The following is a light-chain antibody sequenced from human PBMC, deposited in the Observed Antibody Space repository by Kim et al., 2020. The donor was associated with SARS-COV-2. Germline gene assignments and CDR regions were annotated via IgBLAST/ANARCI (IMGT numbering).Light chain of an antibody. Sequence: EIVLPQSPGTLSLSPGERATLSCRASQSVSDNYLAWYQQKPGQAPRLLIYGASSRATGIPDRFSGSGSGTDFTLTISRLEPEGFAVYYCQQYDTSPSCSFGQGTKLEI. CDR3: QQYDTSPSCS. CDR2: GAS. CDR1: QSVSDNY. J-gene: IGKJ2*04. V-gene: IGKV3-20*01.